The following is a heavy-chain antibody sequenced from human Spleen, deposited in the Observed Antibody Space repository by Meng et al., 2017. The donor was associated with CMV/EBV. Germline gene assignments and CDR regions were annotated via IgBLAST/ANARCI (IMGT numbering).Heavy chain of an antibody. D-gene: IGHD2-2*02. Sequence: SETLSLTCTVSGGSVSSGSYYWSWIRQPPGKGLEWIGYIYYSGSTNYNPSLKSRVTISVDTSKNQFSLKLSSVTAADTAVYYCARVVPIVVVPAAIGDYYGMDVWGQGTTVTVSS. CDR3: ARVVPIVVVPAAIGDYYGMDV. CDR2: IYYSGST. J-gene: IGHJ6*02. V-gene: IGHV4-61*01. CDR1: GGSVSSGSYY.